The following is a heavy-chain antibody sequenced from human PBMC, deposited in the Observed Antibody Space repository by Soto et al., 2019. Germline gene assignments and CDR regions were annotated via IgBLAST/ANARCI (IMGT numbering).Heavy chain of an antibody. CDR2: ITSSGTTI. Sequence: EAQLVESGGGLVQPGGSLRLSCAASGFTFSVYTIHWVRQSPGKGLEWISYITSSGTTISYADSVKGRFTISRDNAKSSLFLQMDTLRDEDTAVYYWARDGYSTSSDWPWFDPWGQGTLGTVAS. CDR3: ARDGYSTSSDWPWFDP. J-gene: IGHJ5*02. CDR1: GFTFSVYT. D-gene: IGHD6-6*01. V-gene: IGHV3-48*02.